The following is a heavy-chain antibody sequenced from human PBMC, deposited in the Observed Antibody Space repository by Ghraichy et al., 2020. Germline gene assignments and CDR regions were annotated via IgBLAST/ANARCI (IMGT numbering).Heavy chain of an antibody. J-gene: IGHJ4*02. CDR3: AKGRDSTGYGSGTYLDYFDY. CDR2: ISGSGGST. D-gene: IGHD3-10*01. CDR1: GFTFSSYV. V-gene: IGHV3-23*01. Sequence: GGSLRLSCAASGFTFSSYVMSWVRQAPGKGLEWVSFISGSGGSTKYAGSVKGRFTISRDNSKNTLYLEMNSLRAEDTALYYCAKGRDSTGYGSGTYLDYFDYWGQGTLVTVSS.